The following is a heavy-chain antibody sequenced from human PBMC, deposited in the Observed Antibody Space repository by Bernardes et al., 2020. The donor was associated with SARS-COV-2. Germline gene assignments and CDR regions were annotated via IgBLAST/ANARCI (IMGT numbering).Heavy chain of an antibody. CDR1: GFTFSSYG. CDR2: IPFDGSNE. Sequence: GGSLRLSCAASGFTFSSYGMQWVRQAPGKGLEWVAFIPFDGSNEYYADSVKGRFTISRDNSKNTLFLQMNSLRTEDTAVYYCAKELNWNHFDYWGQGSLVTVSS. D-gene: IGHD1-20*01. J-gene: IGHJ4*02. CDR3: AKELNWNHFDY. V-gene: IGHV3-30*02.